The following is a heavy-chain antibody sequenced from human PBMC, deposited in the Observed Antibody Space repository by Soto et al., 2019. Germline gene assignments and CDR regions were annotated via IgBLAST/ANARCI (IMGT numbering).Heavy chain of an antibody. D-gene: IGHD5-12*01. Sequence: WASVKVSCKASGGTFSSYAISWVRQAPGQGLEWMGGIIPIFGTANYAQKFQGRVTITADESTSTAYMELSSLRSEDTAVYYCARDRTGGMATTFDYWGQGTLVNVSS. CDR3: ARDRTGGMATTFDY. V-gene: IGHV1-69*13. CDR1: GGTFSSYA. J-gene: IGHJ4*02. CDR2: IIPIFGTA.